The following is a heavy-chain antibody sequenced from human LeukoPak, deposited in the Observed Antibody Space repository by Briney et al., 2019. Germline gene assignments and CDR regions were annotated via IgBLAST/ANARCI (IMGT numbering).Heavy chain of an antibody. J-gene: IGHJ3*01. CDR2: ISNSGNTI. CDR1: GFTFSDYY. Sequence: GGSLRLSCAASGFTFSDYYTSWIRQAPGKGLEWVSYISNSGNTIYYADSVKGRFTISRDNAKNSLYLQMNSLRAEDTAVYYCSAGEGYYDSSDYYSAWAFNVWGQGTMVTVSS. CDR3: SAGEGYYDSSDYYSAWAFNV. D-gene: IGHD3-22*01. V-gene: IGHV3-11*04.